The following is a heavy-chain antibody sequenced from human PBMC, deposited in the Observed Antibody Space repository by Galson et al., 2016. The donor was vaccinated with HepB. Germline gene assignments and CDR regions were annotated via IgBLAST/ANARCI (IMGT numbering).Heavy chain of an antibody. CDR2: ISCNRGDI. CDR3: VKSTRSYRGYFDF. D-gene: IGHD3-16*02. Sequence: SLRLSCAASGFTFDDHAMHWVRQVPGKGLEWVAGISCNRGDIGYADSVQGRFTISSDNVKRSLYLQMSSLRIEDTALYHCVKSTRSYRGYFDFWGQGTPVTVS. V-gene: IGHV3-9*01. J-gene: IGHJ4*02. CDR1: GFTFDDHA.